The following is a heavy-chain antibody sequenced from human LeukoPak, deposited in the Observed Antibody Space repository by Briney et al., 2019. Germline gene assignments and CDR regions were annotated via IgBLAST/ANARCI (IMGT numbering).Heavy chain of an antibody. J-gene: IGHJ1*01. D-gene: IGHD3-22*01. CDR3: ARDGDYYDSSGYAPFQH. CDR1: GSSFTSYW. CDR2: IYPGDSDT. Sequence: GESLQISCKGSGSSFTSYWIGWVRQLPGKGLEWMGIIYPGDSDTRYSPSFQGQVTISADKSISTAYLQWSSLKASDTAMYYCARDGDYYDSSGYAPFQHWGQGTLVTVSS. V-gene: IGHV5-51*01.